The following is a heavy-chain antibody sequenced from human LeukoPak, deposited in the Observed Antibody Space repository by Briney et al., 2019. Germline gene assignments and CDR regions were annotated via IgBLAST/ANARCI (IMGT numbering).Heavy chain of an antibody. Sequence: PGGSLRLSCAASGFTFSSYAMHWVRQAPGKGLEWVAVISYDGSNKYYADSVKGRFTISRDNSKNTLYLQMNSLRAEDTAVYYCAREVGQLVRGNWFDPWGQGTLVTVSS. D-gene: IGHD6-13*01. J-gene: IGHJ5*02. V-gene: IGHV3-30-3*01. CDR3: AREVGQLVRGNWFDP. CDR2: ISYDGSNK. CDR1: GFTFSSYA.